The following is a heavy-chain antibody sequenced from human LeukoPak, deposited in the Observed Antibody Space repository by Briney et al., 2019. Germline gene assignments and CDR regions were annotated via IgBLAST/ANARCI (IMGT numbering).Heavy chain of an antibody. Sequence: KPSETLSLTCTVSGYSISSGYYWGWIRQPPGKGLEWIGSIYHSGSTYYNPSLKSRVTISVDTSMNQFSLKLSSVTAADTAVYYCARDSVDFWSGCYDYWGQGTLVTVSS. CDR2: IYHSGST. D-gene: IGHD3-3*01. J-gene: IGHJ4*02. CDR1: GYSISSGYY. CDR3: ARDSVDFWSGCYDY. V-gene: IGHV4-38-2*02.